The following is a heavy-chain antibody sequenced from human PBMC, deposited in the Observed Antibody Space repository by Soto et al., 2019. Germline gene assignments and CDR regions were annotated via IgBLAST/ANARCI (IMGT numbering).Heavy chain of an antibody. D-gene: IGHD3-10*01. Sequence: GESLKISCKASGYTFSDYWIGWVRQMPGKGLEWMGRIYPGDPDSDNRDSSSFHGHVTISTDKSTATAYLQWSSLKTSDTAIYYCARHVDGYGPSLDYWGQGTLVTVS. CDR2: IYPGDPDSDN. V-gene: IGHV5-51*01. CDR3: ARHVDGYGPSLDY. CDR1: GYTFSDYW. J-gene: IGHJ4*02.